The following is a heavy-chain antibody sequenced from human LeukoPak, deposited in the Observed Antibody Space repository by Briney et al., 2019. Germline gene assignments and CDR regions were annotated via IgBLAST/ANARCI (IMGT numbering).Heavy chain of an antibody. CDR2: ISGSGGSI. D-gene: IGHD6-13*01. CDR3: AKEAVAAAGPFDY. CDR1: GFSFSSYA. Sequence: GGSLRLSCVASGFSFSSYAMGWVRLAPGKGLEWVSSISGSGGSIYYADSVKGRFTISRDNSKSTLYLQMNSLRAEDTAIYYCAKEAVAAAGPFDYWGQGTLVTVSS. J-gene: IGHJ4*02. V-gene: IGHV3-23*01.